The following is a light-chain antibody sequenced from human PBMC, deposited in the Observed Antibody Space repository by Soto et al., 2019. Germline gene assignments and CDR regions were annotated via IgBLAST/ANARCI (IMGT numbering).Light chain of an antibody. CDR3: QQYENLPIT. Sequence: DIQLIQSPSSLSASVGDRVTITCRANEKMTRYLNWYQQKPGKAPKLLIYAASNLETGVPSRFSGSGSGTDFTFTISSLQPEDIATYYCQQYENLPITFGQGTRLEIK. CDR1: EKMTRY. V-gene: IGKV1-33*01. CDR2: AAS. J-gene: IGKJ5*01.